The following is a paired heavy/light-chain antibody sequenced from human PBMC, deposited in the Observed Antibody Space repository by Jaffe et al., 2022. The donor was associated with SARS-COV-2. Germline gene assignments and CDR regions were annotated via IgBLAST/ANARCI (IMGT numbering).Light chain of an antibody. Sequence: DIQMTQSPSSLSASVGDRVTITCRASQDINNYLNWYQLKPGKAPKLLIYGASTLQSGVPSRFSGSGSGTDFTLTISSLQPEDFATYYCQQGSSIPLTFGGGTCVEI. CDR2: GAS. J-gene: IGKJ4*01. V-gene: IGKV1-39*01. CDR3: QQGSSIPLT. CDR1: QDINNY.
Heavy chain of an antibody. CDR3: ARDGLQSGYDFDY. Sequence: EVQLAESGGGLVQSGGSLRLSCGASGFTFSSHNMNWVRQAPGKGLEWVSYISNNGRTMYYADSVKGRFTISRDKAKNSLYLQMNSLRDEDTAVYYCARDGLQSGYDFDYWGQGTLVTVPP. CDR1: GFTFSSHN. J-gene: IGHJ4*02. CDR2: ISNNGRTM. D-gene: IGHD5-12*01. V-gene: IGHV3-48*02.